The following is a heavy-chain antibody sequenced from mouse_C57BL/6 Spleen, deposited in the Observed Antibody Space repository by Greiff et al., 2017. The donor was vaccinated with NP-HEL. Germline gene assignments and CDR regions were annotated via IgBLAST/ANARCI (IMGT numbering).Heavy chain of an antibody. J-gene: IGHJ2*01. Sequence: EVKLQESGGGLVKPGGSLKLSCAASGFTFSDYGMHWVRQAPEKGLEWVAYISSGSSTIYYADTVKGRFTISRDNAKNTLFLQMTSLRSEDTAMYYCARWLYDYSYFDYWGQGTTLTVSS. CDR2: ISSGSSTI. CDR1: GFTFSDYG. V-gene: IGHV5-17*01. D-gene: IGHD2-4*01. CDR3: ARWLYDYSYFDY.